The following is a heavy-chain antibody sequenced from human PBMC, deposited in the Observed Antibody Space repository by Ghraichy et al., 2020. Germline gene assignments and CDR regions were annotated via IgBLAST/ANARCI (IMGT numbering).Heavy chain of an antibody. CDR1: GFTFSSYW. CDR3: ARDESAETAHYYGMDV. D-gene: IGHD5-18*01. CDR2: IKQDGSEK. V-gene: IGHV3-7*01. J-gene: IGHJ6*02. Sequence: GGSLRLSCAASGFTFSSYWMSWVRQAPGKGLEWVANIKQDGSEKYYVDSVKGRFTISRDNAKNSLYLQMNSLRAEDTAVYYCARDESAETAHYYGMDVWGQGTTVTVSS.